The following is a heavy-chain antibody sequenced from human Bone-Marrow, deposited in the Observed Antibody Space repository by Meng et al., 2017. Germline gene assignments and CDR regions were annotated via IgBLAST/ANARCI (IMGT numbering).Heavy chain of an antibody. J-gene: IGHJ4*02. Sequence: QVQLQQWGAGLLKPSETLSLTCAVYGGSFSGYYWSWIRQPPGKGLEWIGEINHSGSTNYNPSLKSRVTISVDTSKNQFSLKLSSVTAEDTAVYYCARGGYCSGGSCNWGQGTLVTVSS. D-gene: IGHD2-15*01. CDR2: INHSGST. V-gene: IGHV4-34*01. CDR3: ARGGYCSGGSCN. CDR1: GGSFSGYY.